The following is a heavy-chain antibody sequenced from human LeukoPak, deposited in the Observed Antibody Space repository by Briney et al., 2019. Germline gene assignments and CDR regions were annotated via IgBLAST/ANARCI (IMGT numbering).Heavy chain of an antibody. J-gene: IGHJ4*02. D-gene: IGHD3-3*01. CDR1: GGSFSGYY. CDR3: ARADYDFWCGYFY. Sequence: PSETLSLTCAVYGGSFSGYYWSWIRQPPGKGLEWIGEINHSGSTNYNPSLKSRVTISVDTSKNQFSLKLSSVTAADTAVYYCARADYDFWCGYFYWGQGTLVTVSS. CDR2: INHSGST. V-gene: IGHV4-34*01.